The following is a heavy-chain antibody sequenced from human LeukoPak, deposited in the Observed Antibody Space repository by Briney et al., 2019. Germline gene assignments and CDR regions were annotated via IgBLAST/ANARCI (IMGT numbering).Heavy chain of an antibody. CDR3: ARGLRTAAGIIDY. J-gene: IGHJ4*02. CDR2: IYYSGST. D-gene: IGHD6-13*01. V-gene: IGHV4-59*01. Sequence: SETLSLTXTVSGGSISSYYWSWIRQPPGKGLEWSGYIYYSGSTNYNPSLKSRVTISVDTSKNQFSLKLSSVTAADTAVYYCARGLRTAAGIIDYWGQGTLVTVSS. CDR1: GGSISSYY.